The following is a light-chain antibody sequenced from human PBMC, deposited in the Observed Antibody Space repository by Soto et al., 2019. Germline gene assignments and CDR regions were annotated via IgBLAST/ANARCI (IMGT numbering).Light chain of an antibody. Sequence: EIVLTQSPGTLSLSPGERATLSCSASPSVSSSYLAWYQQPLGQAPRLLIHGASYRATGIPDRFIGSGSGTDFTLPSSILEPADVSMYYCQQSGSAPWPFGQGTKVEIK. J-gene: IGKJ1*01. CDR3: QQSGSAPWP. V-gene: IGKV3-20*01. CDR2: GAS. CDR1: PSVSSSY.